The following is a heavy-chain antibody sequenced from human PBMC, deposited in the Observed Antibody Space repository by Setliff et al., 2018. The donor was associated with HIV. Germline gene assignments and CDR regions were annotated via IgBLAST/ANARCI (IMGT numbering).Heavy chain of an antibody. J-gene: IGHJ4*02. V-gene: IGHV2-70*04. CDR1: GFSFGISGMR. CDR3: ARDSGNYAFDY. Sequence: SGPTLVNPPQTLTLTCTYSGFSFGISGMRVNWIRQSPGKALEWLARIDWDDDKYYSPSLKTRLTISKDTSKNQVILTMTNLDPVDTATYYCARDSGNYAFDYWGLGTLVTVS. CDR2: IDWDDDK. D-gene: IGHD3-3*01.